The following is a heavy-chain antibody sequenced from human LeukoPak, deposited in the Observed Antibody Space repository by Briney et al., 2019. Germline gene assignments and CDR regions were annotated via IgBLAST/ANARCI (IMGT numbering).Heavy chain of an antibody. V-gene: IGHV3-53*01. J-gene: IGHJ4*02. D-gene: IGHD3-22*01. CDR3: ARGPDSSGYYPAIDY. CDR1: GFTVSSNY. CDR2: IYSGGST. Sequence: PGESLRLSCAASGFTVSSNYMSWVRQAPGKGLEWVSVIYSGGSTYYADSVKGRFTISRDNSKNTLYLQMNSLRAEDAAVYYCARGPDSSGYYPAIDYWGQGTLVTVSS.